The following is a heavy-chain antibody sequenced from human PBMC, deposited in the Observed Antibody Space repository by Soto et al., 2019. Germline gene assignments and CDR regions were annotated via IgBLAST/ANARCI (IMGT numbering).Heavy chain of an antibody. CDR3: ARVIPISWFDP. CDR1: GGSISSGGYS. V-gene: IGHV4-30-2*01. CDR2: IYHSGST. J-gene: IGHJ5*02. D-gene: IGHD3-3*02. Sequence: SETLSLTCAVSGGSISSGGYSWSWIRQPPGKGLEWIGYIYHSGSTYYNPSLKSRVTISVDRSKNQFSLKLSSVTAADTAVYYCARVIPISWFDPWGQGTLVTVSS.